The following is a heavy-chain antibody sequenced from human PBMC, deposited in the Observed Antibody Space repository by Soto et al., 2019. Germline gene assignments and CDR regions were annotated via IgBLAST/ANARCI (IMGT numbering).Heavy chain of an antibody. J-gene: IGHJ4*02. CDR2: ISYDGSLQ. CDR1: GFAFSSYG. D-gene: IGHD3-10*01. V-gene: IGHV3-30*03. CDR3: VSDRGYGHSSVPYS. Sequence: QAQLVESGGGVVQPGRSLRLSCAASGFAFSSYGMHWVRQAPGTGLEWVAVISYDGSLQHYADSVKGRFTISRDNSKNKVLLKMTSLRAEDTAVYYCVSDRGYGHSSVPYSWGQVTLVSVSS.